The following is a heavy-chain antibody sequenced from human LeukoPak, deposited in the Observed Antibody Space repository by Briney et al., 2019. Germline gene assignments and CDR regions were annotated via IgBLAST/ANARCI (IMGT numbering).Heavy chain of an antibody. V-gene: IGHV4-39*01. CDR1: GGSISNSDYY. J-gene: IGHJ4*02. Sequence: SETLSLTCTVSGGSISNSDYYWDWIRQPPGKGLEWIGSINYRGSTYYNPSLESRVTISVDTSKNQFSLKLSSVTAADTAVYYCARGSGWYRLMLGYWGQGTLVTVSS. D-gene: IGHD6-19*01. CDR2: INYRGST. CDR3: ARGSGWYRLMLGY.